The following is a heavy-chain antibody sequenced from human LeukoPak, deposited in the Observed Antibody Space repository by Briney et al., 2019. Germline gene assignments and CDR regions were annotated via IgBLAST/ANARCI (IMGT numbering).Heavy chain of an antibody. J-gene: IGHJ5*02. CDR3: AKERGYCSSTSCYNWFDP. CDR1: GFPFSRYW. CDR2: IKYDGSEK. V-gene: IGHV3-7*03. D-gene: IGHD2-2*01. Sequence: GGSLRLSCAASGFPFSRYWMTWVRQAPGKGLEWVANIKYDGSEKFYVGSVRGRFTISRDNAKNSLYLQMNSLRAEDTALYYCAKERGYCSSTSCYNWFDPWGQGTLVTVSS.